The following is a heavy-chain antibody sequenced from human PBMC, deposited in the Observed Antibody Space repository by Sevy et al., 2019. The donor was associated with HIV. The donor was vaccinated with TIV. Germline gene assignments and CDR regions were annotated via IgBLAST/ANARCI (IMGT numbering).Heavy chain of an antibody. D-gene: IGHD2-15*01. CDR3: ARAGYCSGGSCYRVVYYYYGMDV. J-gene: IGHJ6*02. V-gene: IGHV3-21*01. CDR1: GFTFSSYS. CDR2: ISGSSNYI. Sequence: GGSLRLSCAASGFTFSSYSMNWVRQAPGKGLEWVSSISGSSNYIYYAESLKGRFIISRDNAKNSLYLQMNSLRAEDTAVYYCARAGYCSGGSCYRVVYYYYGMDVWGQGTTVTVSS.